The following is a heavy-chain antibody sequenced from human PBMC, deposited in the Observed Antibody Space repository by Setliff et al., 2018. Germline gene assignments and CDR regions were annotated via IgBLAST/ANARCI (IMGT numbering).Heavy chain of an antibody. V-gene: IGHV4-39*07. D-gene: IGHD3-10*01. CDR1: GGSISSRSYY. CDR3: ARVSYYGSGSYYYYYYGMDV. Sequence: SETLSLTCTVSGGSISSRSYYWGWNRQPPGKGLEWIGSIYYSGSTYYKPSLKSRVTTSVDTSKNQFSLKLSSVTAADTAVYYCARVSYYGSGSYYYYYYGMDVWGQGTTVTVSS. J-gene: IGHJ6*02. CDR2: IYYSGST.